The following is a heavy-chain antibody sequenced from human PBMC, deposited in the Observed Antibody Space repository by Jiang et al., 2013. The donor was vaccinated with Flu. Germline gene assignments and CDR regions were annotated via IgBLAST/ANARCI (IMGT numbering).Heavy chain of an antibody. CDR1: GYSFTRYG. CDR2: ISAYNGHT. CDR3: AREAKWEPTDCYFDL. J-gene: IGHJ2*01. Sequence: SGAEVKKPGASVKVSCKASGYSFTRYGISWVRQAPGQGLEWMGWISAYNGHTNYAQKLQGRVTMTTDTSTSTAYMELRSLRSDDTAVYFCAREAKWEPTDCYFDLWGRGTWSLSPQ. D-gene: IGHD1-26*01. V-gene: IGHV1-18*01.